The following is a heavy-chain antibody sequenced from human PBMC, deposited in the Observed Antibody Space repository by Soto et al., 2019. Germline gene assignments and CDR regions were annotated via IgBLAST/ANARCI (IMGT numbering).Heavy chain of an antibody. CDR3: ARARRISLVVLGLYFQH. CDR1: GGSISSGDYY. CDR2: IYYSGST. V-gene: IGHV4-30-4*01. Sequence: SETLSLTCTVSGGSISSGDYYWSWIRQPPGKGLEWIGYIYYSGSTYYNPSLKSRVTISVDTSKNQFSLKLSSGTAADTAVYYCARARRISLVVLGLYFQHWGQGTLVTVSS. J-gene: IGHJ1*01. D-gene: IGHD3-22*01.